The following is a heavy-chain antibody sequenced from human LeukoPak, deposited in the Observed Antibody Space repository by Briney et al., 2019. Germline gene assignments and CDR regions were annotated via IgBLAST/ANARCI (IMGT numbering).Heavy chain of an antibody. J-gene: IGHJ5*02. Sequence: ASVKVSCKASGYTFTSYAMHWVRQAPGQRLEWMGWINAGNGNTKYSQKFQGRVTITRDTSASTAYMELSSLRSEDTAVYYCARKAVGVWFGPQTNWFDPWGQGTLVTVSS. CDR3: ARKAVGVWFGPQTNWFDP. CDR1: GYTFTSYA. CDR2: INAGNGNT. V-gene: IGHV1-3*01. D-gene: IGHD3-10*01.